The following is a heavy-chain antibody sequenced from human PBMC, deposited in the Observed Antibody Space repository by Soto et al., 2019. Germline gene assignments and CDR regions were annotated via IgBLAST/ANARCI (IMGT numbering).Heavy chain of an antibody. CDR3: ARAPRDSSGYRLDY. J-gene: IGHJ4*02. V-gene: IGHV4-31*03. CDR2: IYYSGST. D-gene: IGHD3-22*01. CDR1: GGSISSGGYY. Sequence: SETLSLTCTVSGGSISSGGYYWSWIRQHPGKGLEWIGYIYYSGSTYYNPSLKSRVTISVDTSKNQFSLKLSSVTAADTAVCYCARAPRDSSGYRLDYWGQGTLVTVSS.